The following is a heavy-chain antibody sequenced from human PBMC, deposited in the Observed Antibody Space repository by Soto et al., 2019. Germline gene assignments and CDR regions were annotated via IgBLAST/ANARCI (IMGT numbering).Heavy chain of an antibody. D-gene: IGHD1-26*01. V-gene: IGHV3-23*01. CDR1: GFTFSSYA. CDR2: ISGSGGST. Sequence: GGSLRLSCAASGFTFSSYAISWVRQAPGKGLEWVSAISGSGGSTYYADSVKGRVTISRDNSKNTLYLQMNSLRAEDTAVYYCARHTTTWYYFDYWGQGALVTVSS. CDR3: ARHTTTWYYFDY. J-gene: IGHJ4*02.